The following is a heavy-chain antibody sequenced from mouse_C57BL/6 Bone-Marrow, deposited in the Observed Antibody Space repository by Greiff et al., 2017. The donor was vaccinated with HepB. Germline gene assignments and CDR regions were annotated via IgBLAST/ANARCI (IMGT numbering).Heavy chain of an antibody. J-gene: IGHJ3*01. CDR1: GFTFSSYG. CDR3: ARHLYYYGSSQFAY. CDR2: ISSGGSYT. V-gene: IGHV5-6*01. D-gene: IGHD1-1*01. Sequence: EVKVVESGGDLVKPGGSLKLSCAASGFTFSSYGMSWVRQTPDKRLEWVATISSGGSYTYYPDSVKGRFTISRDNAKNTLYLQMSSLKSEDTAMYYCARHLYYYGSSQFAYWGQGTLVTVSA.